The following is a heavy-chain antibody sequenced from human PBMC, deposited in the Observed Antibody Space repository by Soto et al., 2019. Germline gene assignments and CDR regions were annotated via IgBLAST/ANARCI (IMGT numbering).Heavy chain of an antibody. CDR1: GYTFTAFG. V-gene: IGHV1-18*01. CDR2: ISTYNDDT. J-gene: IGHJ5*02. CDR3: ARQFCSGINCDNWFDP. D-gene: IGHD2-2*01. Sequence: QVQLVQSGPEVKKPGASVKVSCQTSGYTFTAFGITWVRQAPGQGLEWMGWISTYNDDTKYAQKVQGRLTMTTDTSTSTAHMELRSLTSDDTAVYYCARQFCSGINCDNWFDPWGQGTLVTVSS.